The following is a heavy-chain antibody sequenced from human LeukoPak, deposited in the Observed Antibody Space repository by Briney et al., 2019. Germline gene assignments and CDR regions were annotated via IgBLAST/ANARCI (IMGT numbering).Heavy chain of an antibody. CDR2: INPHSGGR. V-gene: IGHV1-2*02. J-gene: IGHJ3*02. CDR1: GYTFTDYF. Sequence: ASVKVSCKASGYTFTDYFIHWVRQAPGQGLEWMGWINPHSGGRNSAQKFQGRVTMTRDTSITTAYLELSGLTSDDTAMYYCARDPGPDYYGSFDDAFDIWGQGTMVTVSS. CDR3: ARDPGPDYYGSFDDAFDI. D-gene: IGHD3-10*01.